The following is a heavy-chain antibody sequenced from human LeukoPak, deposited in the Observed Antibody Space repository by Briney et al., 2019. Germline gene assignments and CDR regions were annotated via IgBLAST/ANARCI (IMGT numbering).Heavy chain of an antibody. V-gene: IGHV3-13*01. Sequence: AGGSLRLSCTASGFSFNNYDMPWVRQVPGKGLEWVSVIGTAGDTYYPVSVKGRFTISRERAKNSLYLQMNSLRPGDTAVYFCARSYTENRGFSYYGSDAWGPGTTVTVSS. D-gene: IGHD3-3*01. CDR3: ARSYTENRGFSYYGSDA. CDR1: GFSFNNYD. J-gene: IGHJ6*02. CDR2: IGTAGDT.